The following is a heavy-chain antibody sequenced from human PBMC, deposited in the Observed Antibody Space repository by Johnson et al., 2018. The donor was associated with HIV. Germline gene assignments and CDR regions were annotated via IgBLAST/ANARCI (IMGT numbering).Heavy chain of an antibody. Sequence: EVQLVESGGGLVQPGGSLRLSCAASGFTVSRYDMHWVRQATGTGLEWVSAIGTAGDTYYPGSVKGRFTISRDNSKNTLYLQMNSLRADDTAVYYCAKDRGLSAFDIWGQGTMVTVSS. CDR3: AKDRGLSAFDI. CDR2: IGTAGDT. CDR1: GFTVSRYD. V-gene: IGHV3-13*01. D-gene: IGHD3-10*01. J-gene: IGHJ3*02.